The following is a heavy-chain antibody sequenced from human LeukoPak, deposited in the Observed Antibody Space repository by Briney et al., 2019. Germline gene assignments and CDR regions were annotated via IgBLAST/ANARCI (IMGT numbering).Heavy chain of an antibody. J-gene: IGHJ4*02. V-gene: IGHV4-39*07. CDR1: GGSISSSSYY. Sequence: SETLSLTCTVAGGSISSSSYYWGWIRQPPGKGLEWIGSIYYSGSTYYNPSLRSRVTISVDTSKNQFSLKLSSVTAADTAVYYCARGGYGSGNNYWGQGTLVTVSS. D-gene: IGHD3-10*01. CDR3: ARGGYGSGNNY. CDR2: IYYSGST.